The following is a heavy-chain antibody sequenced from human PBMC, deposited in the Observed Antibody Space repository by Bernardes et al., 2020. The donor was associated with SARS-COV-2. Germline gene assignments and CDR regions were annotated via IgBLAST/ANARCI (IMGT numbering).Heavy chain of an antibody. Sequence: SLRLSCSASGFTFDDYAMHWVRHAPGKGLEWVSGISWNSGSIGYADSVKGRFTISRDNAKNSLYLQMNSLRAEDTALYYCAKGHIAVAGTSVFDYWGQGTLVTVSS. CDR3: AKGHIAVAGTSVFDY. V-gene: IGHV3-9*01. CDR2: ISWNSGSI. D-gene: IGHD6-19*01. J-gene: IGHJ4*02. CDR1: GFTFDDYA.